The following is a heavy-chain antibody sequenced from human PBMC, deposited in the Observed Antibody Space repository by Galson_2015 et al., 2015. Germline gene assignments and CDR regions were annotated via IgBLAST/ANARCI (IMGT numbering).Heavy chain of an antibody. CDR3: TRDRPIAVVSVKDDY. CDR1: GFTFGDYA. V-gene: IGHV3-49*03. J-gene: IGHJ4*02. D-gene: IGHD6-19*01. Sequence: SLRLSCAASGFTFGDYAMSWFRQAPGKGLEWVGFIRSKAYGGTTEYAASVKGRFTISRDDPKSIAYLQMSSLKTEDTAVYYCTRDRPIAVVSVKDDYWGQGTLVTVSS. CDR2: IRSKAYGGTT.